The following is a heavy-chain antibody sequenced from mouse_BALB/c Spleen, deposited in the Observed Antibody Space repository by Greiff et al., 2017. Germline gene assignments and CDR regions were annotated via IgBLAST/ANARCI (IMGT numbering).Heavy chain of an antibody. V-gene: IGHV2-6-7*01. CDR1: GFSLTGYG. J-gene: IGHJ2*01. D-gene: IGHD1-1*01. Sequence: QVQLKESGPGLVAPSQSLSITCTVSGFSLTGYGVNWVRQPPGKGLEWLGMIWGDGSTDYNSALKSRLSISKDNSKSQVFLKMNSLQTDDTARYYCARVLYGSSYDYFDYWGQGTTLTVSS. CDR2: IWGDGST. CDR3: ARVLYGSSYDYFDY.